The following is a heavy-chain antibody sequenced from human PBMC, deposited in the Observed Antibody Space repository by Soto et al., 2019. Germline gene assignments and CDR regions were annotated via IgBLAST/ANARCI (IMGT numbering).Heavy chain of an antibody. D-gene: IGHD2-2*03. V-gene: IGHV3-43*01. Sequence: PGGSLRLSCSASGFSFDEYAMHWVRQTPGKGLEWVGLIRWDGDATYYAASLRGRFTISRDNSANSLFLHMHSRRTEDAGFYSFAMSPTLHGFCYGCFDSWGQGSQVTVSS. CDR1: GFSFDEYA. CDR2: IRWDGDAT. J-gene: IGHJ4*02. CDR3: AMSPTLHGFCYGCFDS.